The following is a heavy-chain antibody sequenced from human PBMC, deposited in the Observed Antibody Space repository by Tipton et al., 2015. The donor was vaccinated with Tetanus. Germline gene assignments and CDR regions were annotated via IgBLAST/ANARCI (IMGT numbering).Heavy chain of an antibody. CDR1: GFTFSSYG. V-gene: IGHV3-21*01. D-gene: IGHD2-2*01. CDR2: ISSSSSYI. CDR3: ARDRVVVVPAAIQVSKFPFWYYYGMDV. Sequence: SLRLSCAASGFTFSSYGMHWVRQAPGKGLEWVSSISSSSSYIYYADSVKGRFTISRDNSKNTLYLQMNSLRAEDTAVYYCARDRVVVVPAAIQVSKFPFWYYYGMDVWGQGTTVTVSS. J-gene: IGHJ6*02.